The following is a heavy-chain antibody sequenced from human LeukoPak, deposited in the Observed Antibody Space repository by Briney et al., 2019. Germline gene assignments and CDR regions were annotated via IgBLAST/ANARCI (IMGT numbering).Heavy chain of an antibody. D-gene: IGHD3-10*01. CDR1: GFTFSSYA. CDR2: ISYDGSNK. CDR3: ARVGHYYGSGSYYNGAGAIDY. Sequence: GGSLRLSCAASGFTFSSYAMHWVRQAPGKGLEWVAVISYDGSNKYYADSVKGRFTISRDNSKNTLYLQMNSLRAEDTAVYCCARVGHYYGSGSYYNGAGAIDYWGQGTLVTVSS. J-gene: IGHJ4*02. V-gene: IGHV3-30-3*01.